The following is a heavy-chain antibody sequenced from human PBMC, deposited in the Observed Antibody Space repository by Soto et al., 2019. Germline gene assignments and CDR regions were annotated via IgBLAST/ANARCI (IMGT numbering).Heavy chain of an antibody. D-gene: IGHD2-15*01. CDR3: AKGPSGGKRFYFDY. V-gene: IGHV3-23*01. CDR2: ISGSGSGT. Sequence: GGSLRLSCAASGFTFSSYAMNWVRLTPGKGLEWVSSISGSGSGTYYADSVKGRFTISRDNSKNTLYLQVNGLTAEDTALYYCAKGPSGGKRFYFDYWGQGALVTVSS. CDR1: GFTFSSYA. J-gene: IGHJ4*02.